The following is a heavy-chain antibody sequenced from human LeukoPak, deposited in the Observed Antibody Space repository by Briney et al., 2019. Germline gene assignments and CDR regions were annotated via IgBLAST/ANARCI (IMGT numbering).Heavy chain of an antibody. V-gene: IGHV3-30*18. Sequence: GRSLRLSCAASGFTFSSYGMYWVRQAPGEGLEWVAVISYDGSNKYYADSVKGRFTISRDNSKNTLYLQMNSPRAEDTAVYYCANSPGIAAAVDYWGQGTLVTVSS. J-gene: IGHJ4*02. D-gene: IGHD6-13*01. CDR2: ISYDGSNK. CDR1: GFTFSSYG. CDR3: ANSPGIAAAVDY.